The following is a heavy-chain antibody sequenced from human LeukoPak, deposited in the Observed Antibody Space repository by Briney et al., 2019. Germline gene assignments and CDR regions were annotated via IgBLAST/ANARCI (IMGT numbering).Heavy chain of an antibody. J-gene: IGHJ4*02. D-gene: IGHD6-19*01. Sequence: GGSLRLSCAASGFTFSSYAMSWVRQAPGKGLEWVSAISGSGGSTYYADSVKGRFTISRDNSKNTLYLQMNSLRAEDTAVYYCAKDMYEYSSGWYYFDYWGQGTLVTVSS. V-gene: IGHV3-23*01. CDR2: ISGSGGST. CDR3: AKDMYEYSSGWYYFDY. CDR1: GFTFSSYA.